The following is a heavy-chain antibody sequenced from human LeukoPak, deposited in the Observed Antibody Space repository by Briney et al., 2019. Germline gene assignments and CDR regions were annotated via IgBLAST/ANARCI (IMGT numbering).Heavy chain of an antibody. V-gene: IGHV1-18*01. CDR3: ARDYPYSSSSLSYYYYGMDV. J-gene: IGHJ6*02. Sequence: ASVTVSCKASGYTFTSYGISWVRQAPGQGLEWMGWISAYNGNTNYAQKLQGRVTMTTDTSTSTAYMELRSLRSDDTAVYYCARDYPYSSSSLSYYYYGMDVWGQGTTVTVSS. CDR2: ISAYNGNT. D-gene: IGHD6-6*01. CDR1: GYTFTSYG.